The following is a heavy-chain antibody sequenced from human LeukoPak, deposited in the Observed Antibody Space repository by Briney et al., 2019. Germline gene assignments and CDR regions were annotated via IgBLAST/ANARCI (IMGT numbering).Heavy chain of an antibody. V-gene: IGHV1-3*04. J-gene: IGHJ4*02. CDR3: AGERVVGIFDY. CDR1: GNTFTSYA. Sequence: GASVKVSCKASGNTFTSYAIHWVRQAPGQRPEWMGWINTDNGNTKYSQNFQGRVTITRDTSASTAFMELSSLRSEDTAVFYCAGERVVGIFDYWGQGTLVTVSS. CDR2: INTDNGNT. D-gene: IGHD2-2*01.